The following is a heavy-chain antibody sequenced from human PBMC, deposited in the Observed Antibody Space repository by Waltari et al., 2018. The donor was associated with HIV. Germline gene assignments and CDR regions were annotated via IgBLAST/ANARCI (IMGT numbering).Heavy chain of an antibody. D-gene: IGHD4-17*01. J-gene: IGHJ5*02. CDR2: VDLEDGYT. CDR3: ATGPQYGVSVRNGFDP. Sequence: EVQLVQSGAEVKKPGATVKISCKVSGYTFSDYYLHWVQQAPGKGLEWMGLVDLEDGYTIYAERFQGRNTMTADTATDTAYMELCSLTSEDTAVYYCATGPQYGVSVRNGFDPWGLGTLVTVSS. CDR1: GYTFSDYY. V-gene: IGHV1-69-2*01.